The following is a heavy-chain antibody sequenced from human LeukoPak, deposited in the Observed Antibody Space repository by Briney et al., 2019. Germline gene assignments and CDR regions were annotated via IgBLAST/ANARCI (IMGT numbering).Heavy chain of an antibody. V-gene: IGHV4-4*02. CDR3: ATAGGVKTAALDLDY. Sequence: SGTLSLTCAVSGGSISSSNWWSWVRQPPGKGLEWIGEIYHSGSTNYNPALKSRVTISVDKSKNQFSLKLSSVTAADTAVYYCATAGGVKTAALDLDYWGQGTLVTVSS. J-gene: IGHJ4*02. CDR1: GGSISSSNW. CDR2: IYHSGST. D-gene: IGHD6-25*01.